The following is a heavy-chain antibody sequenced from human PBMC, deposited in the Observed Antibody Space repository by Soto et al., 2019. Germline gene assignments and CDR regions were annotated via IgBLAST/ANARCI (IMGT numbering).Heavy chain of an antibody. J-gene: IGHJ4*02. CDR1: GFSLSSYGMC. D-gene: IGHD2-15*01. CDR2: IDWDDAK. CDR3: ARIHRYGGRGVDFDY. Sequence: SGPTLVNPTQTLTLTCTFSGFSLSSYGMCVSWIRQPPGKALEWLARIDWDDAKFYSTSLRSRLTISRDTSKNQVVLTMTNMDPEDTATYYCARIHRYGGRGVDFDYWGQGTLVTVSS. V-gene: IGHV2-70*17.